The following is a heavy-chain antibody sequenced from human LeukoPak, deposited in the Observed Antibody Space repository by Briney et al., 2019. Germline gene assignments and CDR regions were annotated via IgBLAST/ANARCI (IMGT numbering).Heavy chain of an antibody. D-gene: IGHD2-15*01. V-gene: IGHV4-61*01. Sequence: PSETLSLTCTVSGGSVSSGSYYWSWIRQPPGKGLEWIGYIYYSGSTNYNLSLKSRVTISVDTSKNQFSLKLSSVTAADTAVYYCAREFLGYCSGGSCYSGFWFDPWGQGTLVTVSS. CDR3: AREFLGYCSGGSCYSGFWFDP. CDR1: GGSVSSGSYY. CDR2: IYYSGST. J-gene: IGHJ5*02.